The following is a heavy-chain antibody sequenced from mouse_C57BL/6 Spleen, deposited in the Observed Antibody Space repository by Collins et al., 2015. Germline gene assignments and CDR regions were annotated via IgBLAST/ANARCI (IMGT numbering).Heavy chain of an antibody. D-gene: IGHD4-1*01. CDR2: IYPRDGST. J-gene: IGHJ4*01. V-gene: IGHV1-78*01. CDR1: GYTFTDHT. CDR3: ARSPHWYYYIMDY. Sequence: QVQLQQSDAELVKPGASVKISCKVSGYTFTDHTIHWMKQRPEQGLEWIGYIYPRDGSTKYNENFKVKATLTADKSSSTAYMQLTSLTSEDSAVYFCARSPHWYYYIMDYWGQGTSVTVSS.